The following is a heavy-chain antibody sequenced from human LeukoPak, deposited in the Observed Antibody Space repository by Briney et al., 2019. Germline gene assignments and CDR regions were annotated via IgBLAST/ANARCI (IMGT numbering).Heavy chain of an antibody. CDR2: INPNSGGT. CDR3: ARDGEELAATLYY. CDR1: GYTFTVYY. V-gene: IGHV1-2*02. Sequence: ASVTVSFTASGYTFTVYYMHWVRQAPGQGLEWMGWINPNSGGTNYAQKFQGRVTMTRDTSISTAYMELSRLRSDDTAVYYCARDGEELAATLYYWGQGTLVTVSS. D-gene: IGHD2-15*01. J-gene: IGHJ4*02.